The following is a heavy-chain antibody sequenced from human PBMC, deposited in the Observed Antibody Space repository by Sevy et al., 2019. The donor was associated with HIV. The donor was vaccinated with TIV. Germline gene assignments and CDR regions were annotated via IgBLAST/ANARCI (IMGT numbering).Heavy chain of an antibody. V-gene: IGHV3-7*01. J-gene: IGHJ4*02. CDR2: MNQDGTER. D-gene: IGHD3-16*01. CDR3: VREGLGGFSYSLDC. Sequence: GESLKISCAASGFSFSTYWMTWVRQAPGKGLEWVATMNQDGTERDYVDSVKGRFTISRDNTKTSLFLQMNSLSAEDTGVYYCVREGLGGFSYSLDCWGRGTLVTVSS. CDR1: GFSFSTYW.